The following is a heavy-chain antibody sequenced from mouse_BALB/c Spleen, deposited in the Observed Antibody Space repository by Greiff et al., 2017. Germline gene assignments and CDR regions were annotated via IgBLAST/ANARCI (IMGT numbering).Heavy chain of an antibody. CDR2: ISDGGSYT. CDR1: GFTFSDYY. J-gene: IGHJ1*01. CDR3: ARAVPPLYCYFAV. D-gene: IGHD5-1*01. V-gene: IGHV5-4*02. Sequence: DVHLVESGGGLVKPGGSLKLSCAASGFTFSDYYMYWVRQTPEKRLEWVATISDGGSYTYYPDSVKGRFTISRDNAKNNLYLQMSSLKSEDTAMYYCARAVPPLYCYFAVWGAGTTVTVSA.